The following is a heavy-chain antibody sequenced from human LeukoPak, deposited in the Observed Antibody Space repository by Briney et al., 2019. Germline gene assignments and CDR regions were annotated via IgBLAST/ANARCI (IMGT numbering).Heavy chain of an antibody. D-gene: IGHD6-19*01. V-gene: IGHV3-30*03. J-gene: IGHJ4*02. CDR3: ARPLAPYSSGWYYFDY. CDR1: GFTFSSYG. Sequence: PGGSLRLSCAASGFTFSSYGMHWVRQAPGKGLEWVAVISYDGSNKYYADSVKGRFTISRDNSKNTLYLQMNSLRAEDTAVYYCARPLAPYSSGWYYFDYWGQGTLVTVSS. CDR2: ISYDGSNK.